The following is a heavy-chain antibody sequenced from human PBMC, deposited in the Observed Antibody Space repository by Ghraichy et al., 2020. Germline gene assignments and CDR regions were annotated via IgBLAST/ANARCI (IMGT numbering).Heavy chain of an antibody. V-gene: IGHV4-38-2*02. CDR3: ARPSGHNDLEGFDT. D-gene: IGHD1-1*01. Sequence: SQTLSLTCTVSGYSIRSGYFWGWVRQSPGKGLEWIGSGYHTGSTHHNPSPERRLTILVDTTMNNFSLKMRSVTAADTAVYYCARPSGHNDLEGFDTWGQGTLVIFSS. J-gene: IGHJ3*02. CDR2: GYHTGST. CDR1: GYSIRSGYF.